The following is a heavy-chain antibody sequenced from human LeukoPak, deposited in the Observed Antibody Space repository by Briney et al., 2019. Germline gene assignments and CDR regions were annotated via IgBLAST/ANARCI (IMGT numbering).Heavy chain of an antibody. Sequence: ASVKVSCKASGYTFTSYYMHWVRQAPGQGLEWMGIINPSGGSTSYAQKVQGRVTMTRDMSTSKVYMELGSLRSEDTAVYYCASRGPSAGGDYFDYWGQGTQVTVSS. CDR3: ASRGPSAGGDYFDY. CDR1: GYTFTSYY. J-gene: IGHJ4*02. CDR2: INPSGGST. V-gene: IGHV1-46*01. D-gene: IGHD3-10*01.